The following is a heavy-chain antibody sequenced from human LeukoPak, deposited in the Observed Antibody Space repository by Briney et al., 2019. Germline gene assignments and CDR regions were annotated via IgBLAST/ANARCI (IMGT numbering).Heavy chain of an antibody. CDR3: ARDGLGYDA. CDR2: IKQDGSEK. CDR1: GFTFSSYW. J-gene: IGHJ5*02. D-gene: IGHD5-12*01. Sequence: PGGSLRLSCAASGFTFSSYWMSWVRQAPGKGLEWVANIKQDGSEKYYVDSVKGRFTISRDDAKNSLYLQMNSLTADDTAVYYCARDGLGYDAWGQGTLVTVSS. V-gene: IGHV3-7*01.